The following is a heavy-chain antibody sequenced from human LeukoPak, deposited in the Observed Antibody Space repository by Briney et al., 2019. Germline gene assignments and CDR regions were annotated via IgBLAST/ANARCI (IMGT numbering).Heavy chain of an antibody. CDR2: ISSDGSNK. J-gene: IGHJ4*02. V-gene: IGHV3-30-3*01. Sequence: PGGSLRLSCAVSGFTFINYAIHWVRQAPGKGLEWVAVISSDGSNKYYADSVKGRFTISRDSSKNTLYLQMNSLRAEDTAVYYCARELYVENYYFDYWGQGTLVTVSS. CDR1: GFTFINYA. CDR3: ARELYVENYYFDY. D-gene: IGHD2-2*02.